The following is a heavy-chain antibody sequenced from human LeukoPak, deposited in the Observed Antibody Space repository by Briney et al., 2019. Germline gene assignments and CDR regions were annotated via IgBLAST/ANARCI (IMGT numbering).Heavy chain of an antibody. J-gene: IGHJ5*02. CDR3: VRQSFTYNSGWYWVDH. V-gene: IGHV3-66*04. D-gene: IGHD6-19*01. CDR1: GFTFSNTW. Sequence: GGSLRLSCAASGFTFSNTWMSWVRQAQGRGLEWVSVFFRGGDTYYGDSVKGRFTISRDDSKNTVYLQMNSLRAEDTAVYYCVRQSFTYNSGWYWVDHWGQGILVTVSS. CDR2: FFRGGDT.